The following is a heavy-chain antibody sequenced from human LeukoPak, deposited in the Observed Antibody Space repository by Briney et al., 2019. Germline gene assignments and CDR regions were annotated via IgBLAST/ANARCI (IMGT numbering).Heavy chain of an antibody. D-gene: IGHD3-3*01. CDR2: ISGSGGST. CDR1: GGSISSYY. J-gene: IGHJ4*02. Sequence: ETLSLTCTVSGGSISSYYWSWVRQAPGKGLEWVSAISGSGGSTYYADSVKGRFTISRDNSKNTLYLQMNSLRAEDTAVYYCAKEREYSHYDFWSGYLYYFDYWGQGTLVTVSS. CDR3: AKEREYSHYDFWSGYLYYFDY. V-gene: IGHV3-23*01.